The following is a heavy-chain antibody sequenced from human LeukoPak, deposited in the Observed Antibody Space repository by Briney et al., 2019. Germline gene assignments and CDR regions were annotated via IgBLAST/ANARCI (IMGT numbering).Heavy chain of an antibody. CDR3: ASRYYYDSSALYYFDY. J-gene: IGHJ4*02. CDR2: INHSGST. V-gene: IGHV4-34*01. D-gene: IGHD3-22*01. CDR1: GGSFSGYY. Sequence: PSETLSLTCAVYGGSFSGYYWSWIRQPPGKGLEWIGEINHSGSTYYNPSLKSRVTISVDTSKNQFSLKLSSVTAADTAVYYCASRYYYDSSALYYFDYWGQGTLVTVSS.